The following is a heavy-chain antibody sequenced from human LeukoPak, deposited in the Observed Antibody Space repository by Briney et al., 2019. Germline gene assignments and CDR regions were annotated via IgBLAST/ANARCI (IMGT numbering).Heavy chain of an antibody. CDR1: GFTFSSYW. V-gene: IGHV3-7*01. CDR3: ARMYYYDSSGLTPFDY. J-gene: IGHJ4*02. CDR2: IKQDGSEK. D-gene: IGHD3-22*01. Sequence: GGSLRLSCAASGFTFSSYWMSWVRQAPGKGLEWVANIKQDGSEKYYVDSVKGRFTISRDNAKNSLYLQMNSLRAEDTAVYYCARMYYYDSSGLTPFDYWGQGTLVTVSS.